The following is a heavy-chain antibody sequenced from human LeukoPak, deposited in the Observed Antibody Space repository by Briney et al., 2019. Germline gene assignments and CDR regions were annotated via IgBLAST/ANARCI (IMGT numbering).Heavy chain of an antibody. D-gene: IGHD3-22*01. CDR3: AKQTRYDSPAGGRGFDY. CDR2: ISGSGSIT. CDR1: GFTFSTYA. Sequence: GGSLRLSCEASGFTFSTYAMSWVRQAPGGGLEWVSGISGSGSITYYADSVKGGFTISRDNSKSTLFLEMSSPRAEDTAVYYCAKQTRYDSPAGGRGFDYWGQGTLVTVSS. J-gene: IGHJ4*02. V-gene: IGHV3-23*01.